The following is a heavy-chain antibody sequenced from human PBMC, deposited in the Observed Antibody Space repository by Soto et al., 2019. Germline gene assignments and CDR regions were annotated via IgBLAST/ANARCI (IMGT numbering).Heavy chain of an antibody. CDR1: GGSISSYY. J-gene: IGHJ6*03. D-gene: IGHD5-12*01. Sequence: SETLSLTCTVSGGSISSYYWSWIRQPPGKGLEWIGYIYYSGSTNYNPSLKSRVTISVDTSKNQFSLKLSSVTAADTAVYYCARVGGYDYSDYYYYMDVWGKGTTVTVSS. V-gene: IGHV4-59*01. CDR2: IYYSGST. CDR3: ARVGGYDYSDYYYYMDV.